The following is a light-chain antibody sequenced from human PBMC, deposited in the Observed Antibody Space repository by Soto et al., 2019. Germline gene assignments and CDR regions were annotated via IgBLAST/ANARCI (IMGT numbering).Light chain of an antibody. Sequence: QSALTQPASVSGSPGQSITISCTGTSSDVGAYIFVSWYQQHPGKAPKLMIYAVSSRPSGVSYRFSGSKSGNTASLTISGLHAEDEADYYCSSFTTNSSYVFGTGTKVTVL. CDR3: SSFTTNSSYV. CDR1: SSDVGAYIF. V-gene: IGLV2-14*01. CDR2: AVS. J-gene: IGLJ1*01.